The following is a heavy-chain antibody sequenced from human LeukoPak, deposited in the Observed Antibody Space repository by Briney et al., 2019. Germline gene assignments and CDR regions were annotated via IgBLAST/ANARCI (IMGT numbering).Heavy chain of an antibody. V-gene: IGHV3-30*18. CDR1: GFTFSSYG. CDR2: ISYDGSNK. J-gene: IGHJ3*02. Sequence: GGSLRLSCAASGFTFSSYGMHSVRQAPGKGLEWVAVISYDGSNKYFADSVKGRFTISRDNSKNTLYLQMNSLRAEDTAVYYCAKDSGIAVAGTLRAFDIWGQGTMVTVSS. CDR3: AKDSGIAVAGTLRAFDI. D-gene: IGHD6-19*01.